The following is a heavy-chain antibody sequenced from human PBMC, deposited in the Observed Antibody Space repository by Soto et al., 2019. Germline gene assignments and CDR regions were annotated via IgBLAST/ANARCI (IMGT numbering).Heavy chain of an antibody. V-gene: IGHV3-21*01. D-gene: IGHD3-22*01. Sequence: GGSLRLSCAASGFTFSSYSMNWVRQAPGKGLEWVSSISSSSSYIYYADSVKGRFTISRDNAKNSMYLQMNSLRAEDTAVYYCARASYYSDSFGYFLDSWGQGTLVTVSS. CDR1: GFTFSSYS. CDR2: ISSSSSYI. CDR3: ARASYYSDSFGYFLDS. J-gene: IGHJ4*02.